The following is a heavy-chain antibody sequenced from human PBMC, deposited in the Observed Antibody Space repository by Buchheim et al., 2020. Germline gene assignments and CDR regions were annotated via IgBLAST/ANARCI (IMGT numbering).Heavy chain of an antibody. V-gene: IGHV3-30*18. CDR2: ISYDGINK. Sequence: QVQLVESGGGVVQPGRSLRLSCAASGFIFSSYGMHWVRQAPGKGLEWVAVISYDGINKYYADSVKGRFTISRDNSKNTLYLQMNSRRAGDTAVYYCAKVPTLEGDYYGMDVWGQGTT. J-gene: IGHJ6*02. D-gene: IGHD1-1*01. CDR1: GFIFSSYG. CDR3: AKVPTLEGDYYGMDV.